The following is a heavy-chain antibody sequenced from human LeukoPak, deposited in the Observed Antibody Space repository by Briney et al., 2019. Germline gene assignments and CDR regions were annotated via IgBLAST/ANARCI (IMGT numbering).Heavy chain of an antibody. Sequence: ASVKVSCKASVYTFTSYGISWVRQAPGQGLEWMGWISAYNGNTNYAQKLQGRVTMTTDTSTSTAYTELRSLRSDDTAVYYCAKDYPYYYGSGSYPGDAFDIWGQGTMVTVSS. CDR1: VYTFTSYG. V-gene: IGHV1-18*01. D-gene: IGHD3-10*01. CDR2: ISAYNGNT. CDR3: AKDYPYYYGSGSYPGDAFDI. J-gene: IGHJ3*02.